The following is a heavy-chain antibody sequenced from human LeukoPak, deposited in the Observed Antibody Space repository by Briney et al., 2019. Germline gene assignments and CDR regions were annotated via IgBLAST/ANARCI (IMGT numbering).Heavy chain of an antibody. CDR1: GGSISSGGYY. Sequence: SETLSLTCTVSGGSISSGGYYWSWIRQHPGKGLEWIGYIYYSGSTYYNPSLKSRVTISVDTSKNQFSLKLSSVTAADTAVYYCARVPAAAIQYFDYWGQGTLVTVSS. J-gene: IGHJ4*02. D-gene: IGHD6-25*01. V-gene: IGHV4-31*03. CDR3: ARVPAAAIQYFDY. CDR2: IYYSGST.